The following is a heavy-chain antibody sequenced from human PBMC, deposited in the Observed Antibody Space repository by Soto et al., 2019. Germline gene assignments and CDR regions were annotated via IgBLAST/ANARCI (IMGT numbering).Heavy chain of an antibody. Sequence: VSVKVSCKASGYTFTSYGISWVRQAPGQGLEWMGWISAYNGNTNYAQMLQGRVTMTTDTSTSTAYMELRSLRSDDTAVYYCARSPPTVTYYYYYGMDVWGQGTTVTVSS. CDR2: ISAYNGNT. J-gene: IGHJ6*02. V-gene: IGHV1-18*01. CDR3: ARSPPTVTYYYYYGMDV. D-gene: IGHD4-4*01. CDR1: GYTFTSYG.